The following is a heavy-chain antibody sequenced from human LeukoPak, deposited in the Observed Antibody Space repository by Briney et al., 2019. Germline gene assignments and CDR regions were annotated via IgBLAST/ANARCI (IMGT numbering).Heavy chain of an antibody. V-gene: IGHV3-7*05. CDR3: ASGTGTTGEDDAFDV. CDR1: GFTFSSYW. Sequence: PGGSLRLSCAASGFTFSSYWMSWVRQAPGKGLEWVANIKQDGSEKYYVDSVKGRFAISRDNSKNTLYLHMTSLRAEDTAVYYCASGTGTTGEDDAFDVWGQGTMVTVSS. D-gene: IGHD1-7*01. CDR2: IKQDGSEK. J-gene: IGHJ3*01.